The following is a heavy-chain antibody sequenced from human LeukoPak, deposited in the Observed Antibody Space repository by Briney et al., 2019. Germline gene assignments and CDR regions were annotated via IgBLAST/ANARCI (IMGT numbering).Heavy chain of an antibody. CDR3: ARIWLRQDYYYMDV. J-gene: IGHJ6*03. CDR2: INPKSGGT. V-gene: IGHV1-2*06. Sequence: EASVKVSCKAPGYTFTGYYIHWVRQAPGQGLEWMGRINPKSGGTNYAQRFQGRVTMTRDTAISTAHMELSSLRSDDTAVYYCARIWLRQDYYYMDVWGKGTTVTVSS. CDR1: GYTFTGYY. D-gene: IGHD3-9*01.